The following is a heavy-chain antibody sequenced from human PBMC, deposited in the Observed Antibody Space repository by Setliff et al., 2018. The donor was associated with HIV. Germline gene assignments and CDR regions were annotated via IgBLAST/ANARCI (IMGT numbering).Heavy chain of an antibody. D-gene: IGHD3-3*01. J-gene: IGHJ4*02. CDR2: INPNTGGT. CDR3: ARGTDFWSGSSNFDY. V-gene: IGHV1-2*02. Sequence: GASVKVSCKASGYYFTAYYMHWVRQAPGQGLEWMGWINPNTGGTQYAQKFQGRVTVTRDTPIRTAYMELKSLRSDDTAVYFCARGTDFWSGSSNFDYWGQGTQVTVSS. CDR1: GYYFTAYY.